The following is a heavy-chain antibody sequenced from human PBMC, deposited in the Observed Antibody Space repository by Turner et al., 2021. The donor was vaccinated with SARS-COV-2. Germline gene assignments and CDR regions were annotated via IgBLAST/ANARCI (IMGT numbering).Heavy chain of an antibody. CDR3: AGRDSNGYVGAFDM. D-gene: IGHD4-4*01. Sequence: QVQLVQSGAEVKTPGASVTVSCKASVYTFTTYDINWVRQAAGQGLEWMGWMTPNSVHTAYAQKFQGRVTITRKTSISTVYMELSSLRSDDTAVYYCAGRDSNGYVGAFDMWGQGTMVTVSS. CDR1: VYTFTTYD. V-gene: IGHV1-8*03. J-gene: IGHJ3*02. CDR2: MTPNSVHT.